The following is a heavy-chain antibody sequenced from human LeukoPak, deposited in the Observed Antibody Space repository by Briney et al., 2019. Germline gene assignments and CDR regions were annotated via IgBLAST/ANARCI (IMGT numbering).Heavy chain of an antibody. CDR2: ISWNGGTI. D-gene: IGHD6-6*01. J-gene: IGHJ4*02. CDR3: AKGPTYSSSSLFDY. Sequence: GRSLRLSCAASGFTFHDYAMHWVRQAPGKGLEWVSGISWNGGTIDYADSVKGRFTISRDNAKNSLYLQMNSLRPEHMALYYCAKGPTYSSSSLFDYWGQGILVAVSS. V-gene: IGHV3-9*03. CDR1: GFTFHDYA.